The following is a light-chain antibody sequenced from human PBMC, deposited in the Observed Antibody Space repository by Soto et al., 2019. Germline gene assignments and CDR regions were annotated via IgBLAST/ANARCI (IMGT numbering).Light chain of an antibody. V-gene: IGLV2-14*01. J-gene: IGLJ1*01. Sequence: VLTQPASVSGSPGQSITISCTGTSSDVGGYNYVSWYQQHPGKAPKFMIYDVSNRPSGVSNRFSGSKSGNTASLTISGLQAEDEADYYCSSYTASNTRQIVLGTGTKVTVL. CDR1: SSDVGGYNY. CDR3: SSYTASNTRQIV. CDR2: DVS.